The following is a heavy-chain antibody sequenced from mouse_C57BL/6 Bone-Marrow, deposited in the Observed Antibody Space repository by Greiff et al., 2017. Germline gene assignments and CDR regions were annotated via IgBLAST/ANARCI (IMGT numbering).Heavy chain of an antibody. J-gene: IGHJ2*01. CDR1: GFNIKDDY. D-gene: IGHD2-10*01. CDR2: IDPENGDT. CDR3: TTSPTAAFDY. V-gene: IGHV14-4*01. Sequence: VQLQQSGAELVRPGASVKLSCTASGFNIKDDYMHWVKQRPEQGLEWIGWIDPENGDTEYASKFQGKATITADISSNTAYLQLSSLTSEDTAVYYCTTSPTAAFDYWGQGTTLTVSS.